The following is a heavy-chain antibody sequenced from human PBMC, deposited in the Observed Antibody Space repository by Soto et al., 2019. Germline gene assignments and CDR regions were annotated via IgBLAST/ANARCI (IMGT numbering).Heavy chain of an antibody. CDR3: ATLSNDFWSGPNNWFDP. D-gene: IGHD3-3*01. J-gene: IGHJ5*02. CDR2: FDPEDGET. Sequence: ASVTVSCTVSGSTLTELSMHWVRQAPGKGLEWMGGFDPEDGETIYAQKFQGRVTMTEDTSTDTAYMELSSLRSEDTAVYYCATLSNDFWSGPNNWFDPWGQGTLVTVAS. V-gene: IGHV1-24*01. CDR1: GSTLTELS.